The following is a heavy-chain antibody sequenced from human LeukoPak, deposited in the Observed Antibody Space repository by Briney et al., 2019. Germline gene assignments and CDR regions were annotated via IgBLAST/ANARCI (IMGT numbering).Heavy chain of an antibody. D-gene: IGHD6-6*01. V-gene: IGHV1-69*13. CDR3: ARETDIAARGTDAFDI. J-gene: IGHJ3*02. Sequence: ASVKVSCKASGYTFTSYDINWVRQAPGQGLEWMGGIIPIFGTANYAQKFQGRVTITADESTSTAYMELSSLRSEDTAVYYCARETDIAARGTDAFDIWGQGTMVTVSS. CDR2: IIPIFGTA. CDR1: GYTFTSYD.